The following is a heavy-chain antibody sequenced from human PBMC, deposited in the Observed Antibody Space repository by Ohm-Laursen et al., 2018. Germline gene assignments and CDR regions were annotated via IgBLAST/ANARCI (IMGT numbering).Heavy chain of an antibody. D-gene: IGHD3-22*01. Sequence: SETLSLTCTVSGGSVNSGSSYWSWIRQSPGKGLEWIGYIYNSGSTNYNPSLKSRVTLSVDMSKNQFSLKLTSVTAADTAVYYCARDRLDYNDGPFDCWGQGTLVTVSS. V-gene: IGHV4-61*01. CDR3: ARDRLDYNDGPFDC. J-gene: IGHJ4*02. CDR1: GGSVNSGSSY. CDR2: IYNSGST.